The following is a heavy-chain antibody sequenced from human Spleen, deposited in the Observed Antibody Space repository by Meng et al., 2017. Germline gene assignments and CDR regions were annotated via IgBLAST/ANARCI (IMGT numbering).Heavy chain of an antibody. CDR2: INHSGST. V-gene: IGHV4-34*01. D-gene: IGHD3-10*01. Sequence: QVQLRQWGAGLLKPSGTRSLTCAVYGGSFSGYYWSWIRQPPGKGLEWIGEINHSGSTNYNPSLKSRVTISIDTSKNQFSLKLSSVTAADTAVYYCARSLRDYYGSGRLGPWGQGTLVTVSS. CDR1: GGSFSGYY. J-gene: IGHJ5*02. CDR3: ARSLRDYYGSGRLGP.